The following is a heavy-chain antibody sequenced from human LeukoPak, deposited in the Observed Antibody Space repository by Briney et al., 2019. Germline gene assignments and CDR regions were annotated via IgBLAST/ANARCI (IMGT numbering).Heavy chain of an antibody. CDR3: ARLDTWFDP. CDR2: INHSGST. V-gene: IGHV4-34*01. D-gene: IGHD5-18*01. Sequence: SETLSLTCRVYGGSFSGYYWSWIRQSPGRRLEWLGEINHSGSTNYHPSLRSRLTISVDTSKNQFSLKLSSVTAADTAVYYCARLDTWFDPWGQGTLVTVSS. CDR1: GGSFSGYY. J-gene: IGHJ5*02.